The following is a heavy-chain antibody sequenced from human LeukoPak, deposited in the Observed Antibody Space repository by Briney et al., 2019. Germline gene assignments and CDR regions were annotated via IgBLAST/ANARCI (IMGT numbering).Heavy chain of an antibody. D-gene: IGHD3-10*01. CDR3: ARDLSQALGALLDY. V-gene: IGHV1-2*03. CDR1: VYSFTGYY. J-gene: IGHJ4*02. CDR2: INPNSGGT. Sequence: LEASVKVSCKASVYSFTGYYMHWVRQAPGQGLEWMGWINPNSGGTNYAQKFQGRVTMTRDTSISTAYMELSRLRSDDTAVYYCARDLSQALGALLDYWGQGTLVTVSS.